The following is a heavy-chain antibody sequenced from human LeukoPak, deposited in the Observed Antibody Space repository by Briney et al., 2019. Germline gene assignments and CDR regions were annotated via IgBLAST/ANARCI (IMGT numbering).Heavy chain of an antibody. CDR1: GGSIGSYY. Sequence: SETLSLTCTVSGGSIGSYYWSWIRQPPGKGLEWIGYIYYSGSTNYNPSLKSRVTISVDTSKNQFSLKLSSVTAADTAVYYCARGPWDYGMDVWGQGTTVTVSS. V-gene: IGHV4-59*01. D-gene: IGHD1-26*01. CDR3: ARGPWDYGMDV. J-gene: IGHJ6*02. CDR2: IYYSGST.